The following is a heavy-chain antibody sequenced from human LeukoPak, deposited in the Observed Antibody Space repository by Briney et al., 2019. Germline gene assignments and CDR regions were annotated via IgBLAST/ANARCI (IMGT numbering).Heavy chain of an antibody. CDR2: MSSVTRTI. CDR1: GFTFSSYS. Sequence: PGGSLRLSCAASGFTFSSYSMNWVRQAPGKGLEWVSYMSSVTRTIYYADSVKGRFTISRDNAKKSLYLQMNSLRDEDTAVYYCARGYCSSTRCYEDAFDIWGQGTMVTVSS. CDR3: ARGYCSSTRCYEDAFDI. D-gene: IGHD2-2*01. J-gene: IGHJ3*02. V-gene: IGHV3-48*02.